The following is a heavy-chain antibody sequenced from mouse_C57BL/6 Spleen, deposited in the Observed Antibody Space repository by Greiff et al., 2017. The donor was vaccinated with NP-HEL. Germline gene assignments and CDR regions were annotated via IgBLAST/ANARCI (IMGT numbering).Heavy chain of an antibody. V-gene: IGHV1-47*01. Sequence: QVHVKQSGAELVKPGASVKMSCKASGYTFTTYPIEWMKQNHGKSLEWIGNFHPYNDDTKYNEKFKGKATLTVEKSSSTVYLELSRLTSDDSAVYYCARGDGSSYWYFDVWGTGTTVTVSS. CDR1: GYTFTTYP. CDR2: FHPYNDDT. CDR3: ARGDGSSYWYFDV. J-gene: IGHJ1*03. D-gene: IGHD1-1*01.